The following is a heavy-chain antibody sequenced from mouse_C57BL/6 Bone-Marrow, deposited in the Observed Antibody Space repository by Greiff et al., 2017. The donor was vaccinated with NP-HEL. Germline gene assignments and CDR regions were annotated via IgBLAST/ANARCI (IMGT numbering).Heavy chain of an antibody. D-gene: IGHD1-1*01. Sequence: VQLQQSGAELMKPGASVKLSCKATGYTFTGYWLEWVKQRPGHGLEWIGEILPGSGSTNYNEKFKGKATFTADTSSNTAYMQLSSLTTEDSAIYYCARSPCYYYGLYYFDYWGQGTTLTVSS. CDR3: ARSPCYYYGLYYFDY. V-gene: IGHV1-9*01. J-gene: IGHJ2*01. CDR1: GYTFTGYW. CDR2: ILPGSGST.